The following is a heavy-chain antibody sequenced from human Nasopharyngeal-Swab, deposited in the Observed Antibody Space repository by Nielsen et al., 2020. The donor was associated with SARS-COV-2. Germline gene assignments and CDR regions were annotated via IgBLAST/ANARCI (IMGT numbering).Heavy chain of an antibody. D-gene: IGHD3-22*01. CDR2: ISSSSSYI. J-gene: IGHJ4*02. Sequence: GGSLRLSCAASGFTFSSYSMNWVRQAPGKGLEWVSSISSSSSYIYYADSVKGRFTISRDNAKNSLYLQMNSLRAEDTAAYYCARDQIPSYYYDSSGPNQIDYWGQGALVTVSS. V-gene: IGHV3-21*01. CDR1: GFTFSSYS. CDR3: ARDQIPSYYYDSSGPNQIDY.